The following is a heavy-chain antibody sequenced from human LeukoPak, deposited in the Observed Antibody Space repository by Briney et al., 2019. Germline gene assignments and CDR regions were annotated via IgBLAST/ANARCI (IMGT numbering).Heavy chain of an antibody. Sequence: RTGGSLRLSCAASGFTFYKSAITWIRQAPGTGLEWVSAISGRGDFTYYADSVKGRFTISRDNSKNMLYLQMTSLRADDTAVYYCARREAEESGPIDYWGQGTLVTVSS. V-gene: IGHV3-23*01. J-gene: IGHJ4*02. D-gene: IGHD3-3*01. CDR3: ARREAEESGPIDY. CDR1: GFTFYKSA. CDR2: ISGRGDFT.